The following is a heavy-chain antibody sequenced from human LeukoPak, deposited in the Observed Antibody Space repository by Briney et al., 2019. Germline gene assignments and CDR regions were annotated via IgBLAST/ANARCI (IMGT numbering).Heavy chain of an antibody. CDR2: IYYSGST. CDR1: GGSISGYY. V-gene: IGHV4-59*01. J-gene: IGHJ6*02. D-gene: IGHD3-10*01. Sequence: SETLSLTCTVSGGSISGYYWSWIRQPPGKGLEWIGYIYYSGSTNYNPSLKSRVTISVDTSKNQFSLKLSSVTAADTAVYYCARFRGHLYYYYGMDVWGQGTTVTVSS. CDR3: ARFRGHLYYYYGMDV.